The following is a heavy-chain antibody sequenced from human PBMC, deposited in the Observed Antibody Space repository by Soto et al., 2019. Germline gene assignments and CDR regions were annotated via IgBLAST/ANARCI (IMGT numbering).Heavy chain of an antibody. V-gene: IGHV4-59*12. CDR3: ARLLYEGPYYYYYYGMDV. J-gene: IGHJ6*02. CDR2: IYYSGST. CDR1: GGSISSYY. D-gene: IGHD2-8*01. Sequence: SETLSLTCTVSGGSISSYYWSWIRQPPGKGLEWIGYIYYSGSTNYSPSFQGQVTISADKSISTAYLQWSSLKASDTAIYYCARLLYEGPYYYYYYGMDVWGQGTTVTVSS.